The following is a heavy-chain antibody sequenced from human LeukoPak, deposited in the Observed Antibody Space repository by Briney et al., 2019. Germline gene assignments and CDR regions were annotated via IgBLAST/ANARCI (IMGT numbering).Heavy chain of an antibody. J-gene: IGHJ4*02. V-gene: IGHV4-59*01. CDR2: IYSSGST. CDR1: GGSISSYY. Sequence: SETLSLTCTVSGGSISSYYWSWIRQPPGKGLEWIGYIYSSGSTNYNPSLKSRVTISVDTSKNQFSLKLSSVTAADTAVYYCARGGEQLVRNFDYWGQGTLVTVSS. D-gene: IGHD6-6*01. CDR3: ARGGEQLVRNFDY.